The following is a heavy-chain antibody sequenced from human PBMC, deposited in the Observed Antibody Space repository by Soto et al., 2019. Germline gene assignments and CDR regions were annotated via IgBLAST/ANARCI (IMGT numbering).Heavy chain of an antibody. CDR1: GGSISSSTYY. CDR3: ARRGGPADF. Sequence: QLQLQESGPGLVKPSATLSLTCTVSGGSISSSTYYWGWIRQPPGKGLEWIGSIYFGGSTYYNPSLKSRVTISVDTSKSQFSRKLSSVTAADTAVYYCARRGGPADFWGQGTLVTVAS. D-gene: IGHD2-15*01. CDR2: IYFGGST. V-gene: IGHV4-39*01. J-gene: IGHJ4*02.